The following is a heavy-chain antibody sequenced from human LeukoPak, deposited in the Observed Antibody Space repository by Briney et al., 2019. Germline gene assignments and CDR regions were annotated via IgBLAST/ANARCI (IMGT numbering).Heavy chain of an antibody. CDR1: GGSISSSSYY. Sequence: SETLSLTCTVSGGSISSSSYYWGWIRQPPGKGLEWIGSIYYSGSTYYNPSLKSRVTISVDTSKNQFSLKLSSVTAADTAVYYCAGTSSNIYYYYYMDVWGKGTTVTVSS. CDR2: IYYSGST. D-gene: IGHD6-13*01. CDR3: AGTSSNIYYYYYMDV. V-gene: IGHV4-39*07. J-gene: IGHJ6*03.